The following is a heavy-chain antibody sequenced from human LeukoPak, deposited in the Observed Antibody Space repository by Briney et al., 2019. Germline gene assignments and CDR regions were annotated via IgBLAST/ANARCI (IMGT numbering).Heavy chain of an antibody. CDR1: GGTFSSYA. D-gene: IGHD2-21*01. V-gene: IGHV1-69*13. CDR3: ARVPWCRGGDCPVGDWFDP. Sequence: SVKVSCKASGGTFSSYAISWVRQAPGQGLEWMGGIIPIFGTANYAQKFQGRVTITADESTSTAYMELSSLRSEDTAVYYCARVPWCRGGDCPVGDWFDPWGQGTLVTVSS. J-gene: IGHJ5*02. CDR2: IIPIFGTA.